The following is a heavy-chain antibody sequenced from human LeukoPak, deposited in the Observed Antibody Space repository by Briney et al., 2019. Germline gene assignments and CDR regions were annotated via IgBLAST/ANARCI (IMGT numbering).Heavy chain of an antibody. J-gene: IGHJ5*02. V-gene: IGHV3-9*01. CDR1: GFTFDDYA. CDR2: ISWNSGSI. Sequence: PGGSLRLSCAASGFTFDDYAMHWVRQAPGKGLEWVSGISWNSGSIGYADSVKGRFTISRDNANNSLYLQMNSLRVEDTAVYYCARDSWFDPWGHGTLVTVSS. CDR3: ARDSWFDP.